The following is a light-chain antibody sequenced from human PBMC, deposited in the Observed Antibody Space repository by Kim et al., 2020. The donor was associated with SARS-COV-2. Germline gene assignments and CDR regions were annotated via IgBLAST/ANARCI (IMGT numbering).Light chain of an antibody. J-gene: IGLJ3*02. CDR3: DSRDSSTIHRV. CDR2: GKN. Sequence: SSELTQDPAMSVALGQTVRITCQGDSLRDYDASWYQQKPGQAPLLVIYGKNNRPSGIPDRFSGSTSGNTASLTITGAQAEDEADYYCDSRDSSTIHRVFGGGTQLTVL. CDR1: SLRDYD. V-gene: IGLV3-19*01.